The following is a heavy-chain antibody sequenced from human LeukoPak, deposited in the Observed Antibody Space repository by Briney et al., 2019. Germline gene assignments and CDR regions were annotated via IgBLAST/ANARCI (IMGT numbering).Heavy chain of an antibody. J-gene: IGHJ5*02. D-gene: IGHD3-22*01. Sequence: ASVKVSCKASGGTFSSYAISWVRQAPGQGLEWMGGIIPIFGTANYARKFQGRVTITTDESTSTAYMELSSLRSEDTAVYYCASFNYYDSSGHRLWFDPWGQGTLVTVSS. CDR3: ASFNYYDSSGHRLWFDP. CDR2: IIPIFGTA. CDR1: GGTFSSYA. V-gene: IGHV1-69*05.